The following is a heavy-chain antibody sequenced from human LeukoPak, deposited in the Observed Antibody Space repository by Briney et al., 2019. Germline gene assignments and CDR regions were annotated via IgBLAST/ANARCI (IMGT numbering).Heavy chain of an antibody. D-gene: IGHD3-22*01. Sequence: SETLSLTCTVSGGSFSGHYWSWIRQPPGKGLEWIGYISYIGSTNYNPSLKSRVTISVDTSKNQFSLKLSSVTAADTAVYYCARRRSRSGYYYDSSGAYWGQGTLVTVSS. J-gene: IGHJ4*02. CDR3: ARRRSRSGYYYDSSGAY. CDR1: GGSFSGHY. CDR2: ISYIGST. V-gene: IGHV4-59*11.